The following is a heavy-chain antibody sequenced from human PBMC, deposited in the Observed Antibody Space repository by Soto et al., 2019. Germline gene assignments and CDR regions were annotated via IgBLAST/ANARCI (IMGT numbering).Heavy chain of an antibody. Sequence: SETLSLTCTVSGGSISGYYGSWIRQPPGKGLEWIGYIYYSGITNYNPSLKSRVTISVDTSKNQFSLKLSSVTAADTAVYYCARYKSNYYYGMDVWGQGTTVTVSS. J-gene: IGHJ6*02. V-gene: IGHV4-59*01. CDR3: ARYKSNYYYGMDV. D-gene: IGHD1-20*01. CDR2: IYYSGIT. CDR1: GGSISGYY.